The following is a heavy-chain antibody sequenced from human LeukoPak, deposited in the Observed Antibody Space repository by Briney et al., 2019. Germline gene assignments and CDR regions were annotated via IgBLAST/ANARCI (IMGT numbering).Heavy chain of an antibody. CDR2: IKQDGSEK. CDR3: ARAEWLPYYYYYMDV. Sequence: GGSLRLSCAASGFTFSSYWMSWVRQAPGKGLEWVANIKQDGSEKYYVDSVKGRFTISRDNAKNSLYLQMNSLRAEDTAVYYCARAEWLPYYYYYMDVWGKGTTVTVSS. D-gene: IGHD5-24*01. J-gene: IGHJ6*03. CDR1: GFTFSSYW. V-gene: IGHV3-7*01.